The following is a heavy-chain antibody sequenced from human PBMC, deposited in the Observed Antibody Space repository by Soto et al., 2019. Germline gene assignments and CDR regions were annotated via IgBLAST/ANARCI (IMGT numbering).Heavy chain of an antibody. CDR1: GFTFSSYP. CDR2: ISSDGTNK. Sequence: QVQLVESGGGVVQPGRSLRLSCAASGFTFSSYPMHWVRQAPGKGLEWLAVISSDGTNKNYVDSVKGRFTISRDNSENTLFLQVNSLTSEDSAVYFCARNYYEDYWGQGTLVTVSS. V-gene: IGHV3-30-3*01. CDR3: ARNYYEDY. D-gene: IGHD3-22*01. J-gene: IGHJ4*02.